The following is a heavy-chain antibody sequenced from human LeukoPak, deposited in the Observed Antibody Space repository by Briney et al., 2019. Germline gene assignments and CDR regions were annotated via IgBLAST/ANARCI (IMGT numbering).Heavy chain of an antibody. CDR3: ARAILTPGGATVTRYFDY. J-gene: IGHJ4*02. CDR1: AFTFSSYW. Sequence: GGSLRLSCAASAFTFSSYWMHWVRQAPGKGLVWVSRIKSDGSNTNYADSVKGRFTISRDNAKNTLYLQMNSLRAEDTAVYYCARAILTPGGATVTRYFDYWGQGILVTVSS. V-gene: IGHV3-74*01. D-gene: IGHD4-17*01. CDR2: IKSDGSNT.